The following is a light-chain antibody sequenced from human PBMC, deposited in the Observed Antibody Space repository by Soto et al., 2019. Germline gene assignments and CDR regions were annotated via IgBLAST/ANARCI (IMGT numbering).Light chain of an antibody. Sequence: DIQMTQSPSSLSASVGDRVTITCRPGQSISTYLNWYQQQQGTAPRLLISAAANVQSGVPSTFSGSGSGTNFTLTISSLQPEDYGTYYCQQSFSTPYTVGQGTKLDIK. V-gene: IGKV1-39*01. CDR2: AAA. CDR1: QSISTY. J-gene: IGKJ2*01. CDR3: QQSFSTPYT.